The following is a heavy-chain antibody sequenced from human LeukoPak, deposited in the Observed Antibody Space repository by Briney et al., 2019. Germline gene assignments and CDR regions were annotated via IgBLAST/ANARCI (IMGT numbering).Heavy chain of an antibody. D-gene: IGHD6-13*01. Sequence: SETLSLTCAVSGGSISSGSYYWSWIRRPAGKGLEWIGRIYSSGSTNYNPSLKSRVTISVDTSKNQFSLKLSSVTAADTAVYYCARSDSWTLNFDSWGQGTLVTVSS. CDR2: IYSSGST. CDR3: ARSDSWTLNFDS. CDR1: GGSISSGSYY. J-gene: IGHJ4*02. V-gene: IGHV4-61*02.